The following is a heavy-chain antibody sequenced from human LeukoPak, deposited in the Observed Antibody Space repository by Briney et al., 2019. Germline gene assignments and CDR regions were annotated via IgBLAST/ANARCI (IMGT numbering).Heavy chain of an antibody. CDR2: IGASV. D-gene: IGHD6-13*01. Sequence: GGSLRPSCTTSGFTFSAYTTNWVSQAPGKGLEWVSSIGASVYYGDSVRCRFTISRDDTKNSIYLQMDCLRVDDTAVYFCARDKPGIAAPDVWGKGTTVTVSS. CDR3: ARDKPGIAAPDV. CDR1: GFTFSAYT. J-gene: IGHJ6*04. V-gene: IGHV3-21*01.